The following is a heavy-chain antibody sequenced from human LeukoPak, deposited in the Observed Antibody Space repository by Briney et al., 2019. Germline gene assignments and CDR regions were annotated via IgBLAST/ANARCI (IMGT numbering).Heavy chain of an antibody. Sequence: SETLSLTCTVSGGSISSYYWSWIRQPPGKGLEWIGYIYYSGSTNYNPSLKSRVTISVDTSKNQFSLKLSSVTAADTAVYYCARTNVDIVAEYYFDYWGQGTLVTVSS. J-gene: IGHJ4*02. D-gene: IGHD5-12*01. CDR1: GGSISSYY. CDR3: ARTNVDIVAEYYFDY. V-gene: IGHV4-59*08. CDR2: IYYSGST.